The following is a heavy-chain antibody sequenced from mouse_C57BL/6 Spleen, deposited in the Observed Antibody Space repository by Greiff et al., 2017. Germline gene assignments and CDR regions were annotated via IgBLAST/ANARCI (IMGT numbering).Heavy chain of an antibody. V-gene: IGHV5-17*01. Sequence: EVKLMESGGGLVKPGGSLKLSCAASGFTFSDYGMHWVRQAPEKGLEWVAYISSGSSTIYYADTVKGRFTISRDNAKNTLFLQMTSLRSEDTAMYYCARHGIYVGDYSMDYWGQGTSVTVSS. CDR3: ARHGIYVGDYSMDY. J-gene: IGHJ4*01. CDR2: ISSGSSTI. D-gene: IGHD1-1*01. CDR1: GFTFSDYG.